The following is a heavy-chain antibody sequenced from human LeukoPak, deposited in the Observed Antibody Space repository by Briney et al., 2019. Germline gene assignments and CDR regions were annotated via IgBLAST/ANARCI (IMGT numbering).Heavy chain of an antibody. J-gene: IGHJ5*02. CDR3: ARGGYSSGWYRYGNWFDP. Sequence: KSSETLSLTCTVSGGSISSYYWSWIRQPPGKGLEWIGYIYYSGSTNYNPSLKSRVTISVDTSKNQFSLKLSSVTAADTAVYYCARGGYSSGWYRYGNWFDPWGQGTLVTVSS. CDR2: IYYSGST. V-gene: IGHV4-59*01. CDR1: GGSISSYY. D-gene: IGHD6-19*01.